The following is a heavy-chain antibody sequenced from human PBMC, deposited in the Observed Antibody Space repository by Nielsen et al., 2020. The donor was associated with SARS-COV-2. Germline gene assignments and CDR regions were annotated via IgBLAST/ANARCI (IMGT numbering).Heavy chain of an antibody. Sequence: ASVKVSCKASGYTFTSYDINWVRQATGQGLEWMGWMNPNSGNTGYAQKFQGRVTMTRDTSISTAYMELSRLRSDDTAVYYCATGDIVATTIYWGQGTLVTVSS. D-gene: IGHD5-12*01. CDR2: MNPNSGNT. CDR3: ATGDIVATTIY. CDR1: GYTFTSYD. J-gene: IGHJ4*02. V-gene: IGHV1-8*01.